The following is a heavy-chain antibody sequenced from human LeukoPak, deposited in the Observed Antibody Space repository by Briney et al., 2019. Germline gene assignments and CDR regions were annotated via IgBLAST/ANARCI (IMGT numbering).Heavy chain of an antibody. J-gene: IGHJ4*02. V-gene: IGHV4-39*01. CDR3: ARTRYYYNSRSYGAPYYFDY. D-gene: IGHD3-10*01. Sequence: PSETLSLTCTVSGGSISSSSYYWGWIRQPPGKGLEWIGSIYYSGSTYYNPSLKSRITISVDTSKNQFSLKLSSVTAADTAVYCCARTRYYYNSRSYGAPYYFDYWGQGTLVTVSS. CDR1: GGSISSSSYY. CDR2: IYYSGST.